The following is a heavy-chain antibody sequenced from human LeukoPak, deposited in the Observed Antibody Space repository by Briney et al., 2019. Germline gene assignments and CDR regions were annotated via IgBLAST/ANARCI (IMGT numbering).Heavy chain of an antibody. J-gene: IGHJ4*02. D-gene: IGHD2-8*02. Sequence: SETLSLTCAVYDGSFSGYYWSWIRQPPGKGLEWIGGINHSGSANYNAPLKSRVTISVDTAKNQFSLKLRSVTAADTAVYYCARGGRGLLGPLDYWGQGTLVTVSS. CDR1: DGSFSGYY. CDR3: ARGGRGLLGPLDY. V-gene: IGHV4-34*01. CDR2: INHSGSA.